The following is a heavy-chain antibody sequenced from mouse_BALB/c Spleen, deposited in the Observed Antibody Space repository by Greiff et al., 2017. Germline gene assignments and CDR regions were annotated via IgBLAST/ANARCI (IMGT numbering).Heavy chain of an antibody. CDR1: GFTFSSYG. V-gene: IGHV5-6-3*01. CDR2: INSNGGST. J-gene: IGHJ4*01. Sequence: EVKLVESGGGLVQPGGSLKLSCAASGFTFSSYGMSWVRQTPDKRLELVATINSNGGSTYYPDSVKGRFTISRDNAKNTLYLQMSSLKSEDTAMYYCARRGSHYYAMDYWGQGTSVTVSS. CDR3: ARRGSHYYAMDY.